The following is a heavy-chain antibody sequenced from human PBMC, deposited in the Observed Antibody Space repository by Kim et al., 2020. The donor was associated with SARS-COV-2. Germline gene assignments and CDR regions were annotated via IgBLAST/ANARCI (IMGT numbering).Heavy chain of an antibody. CDR1: GYTFTSYY. D-gene: IGHD2-15*01. Sequence: ASVKVSCKASGYTFTSYYMHWVRQAPGQGLEWMGIINPSGGSTSYAQKFQGRVTMTRDTSTSTVYMELSSLRSEDTAVYYCARDWAVVVVAASLRFDPWGQGTLVTVSS. CDR3: ARDWAVVVVAASLRFDP. CDR2: INPSGGST. V-gene: IGHV1-46*01. J-gene: IGHJ5*02.